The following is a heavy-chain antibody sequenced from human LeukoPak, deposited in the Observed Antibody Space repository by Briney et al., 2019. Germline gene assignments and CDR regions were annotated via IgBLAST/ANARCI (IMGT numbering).Heavy chain of an antibody. V-gene: IGHV4-59*01. Sequence: SETLSLTCTVSGGSISSYYWSWIRQPPGKGLEWNGNIYYSGSTNYNPSLKSRVTISVDTSKNQFSLKLSSVTAADTAVYYCARVWEYYYDSSGYLQGVAFDIWGQGTMVTVSS. CDR1: GGSISSYY. CDR3: ARVWEYYYDSSGYLQGVAFDI. J-gene: IGHJ3*02. D-gene: IGHD3-22*01. CDR2: IYYSGST.